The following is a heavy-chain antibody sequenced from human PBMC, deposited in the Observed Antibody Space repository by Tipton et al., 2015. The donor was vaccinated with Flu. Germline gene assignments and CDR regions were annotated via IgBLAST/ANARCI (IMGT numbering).Heavy chain of an antibody. D-gene: IGHD3-3*01. CDR2: INHSGST. J-gene: IGHJ3*02. CDR3: ARYPPETFWSGYRTPQGPLDAFDI. CDR1: GGSFSGYY. V-gene: IGHV4-34*01. Sequence: TLSLTCAVYGGSFSGYYWSWIRQPPGKGLEWIGEINHSGSTNYNPSLKSRVTISVDTSKNQFSLKLSSVTAADTAVYYCARYPPETFWSGYRTPQGPLDAFDIWGQGTMVTVSS.